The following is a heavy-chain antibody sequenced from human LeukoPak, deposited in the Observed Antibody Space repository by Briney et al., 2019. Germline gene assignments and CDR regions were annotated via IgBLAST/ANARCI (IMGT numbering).Heavy chain of an antibody. CDR1: GGSVSSGSYY. D-gene: IGHD2-15*01. CDR3: AREGRYCSGGSCYYYYGMDV. J-gene: IGHJ6*02. V-gene: IGHV4-61*01. Sequence: SETLSLTCTVSGGSVSSGSYYWSWIRQPPGKGLEWIGYIYYSGSTNYNPSLKSRVTISVDTSKNQFSLKLSSVTAADTAVYYCAREGRYCSGGSCYYYYGMDVWGQGTTVTVSS. CDR2: IYYSGST.